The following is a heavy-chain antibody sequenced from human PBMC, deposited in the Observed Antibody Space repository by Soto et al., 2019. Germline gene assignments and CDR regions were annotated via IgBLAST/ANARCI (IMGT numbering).Heavy chain of an antibody. CDR2: ISGGGAGT. V-gene: IGHV3-23*01. CDR1: GRTFRSYA. CDR3: AKGRKPDHDDGLCAFDP. Sequence: PGGSLRLSCVVSGRTFRSYAMSWVRQAPGKGLEWVSGISGGGAGTYYADSVKGRFTISRDPSTTTLFLDMYSLGAEDTAIYYCAKGRKPDHDDGLCAFDPWGQGIPVTVSS. D-gene: IGHD3-3*01. J-gene: IGHJ5*02.